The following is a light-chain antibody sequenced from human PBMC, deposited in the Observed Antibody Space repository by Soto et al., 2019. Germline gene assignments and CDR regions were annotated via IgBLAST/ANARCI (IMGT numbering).Light chain of an antibody. CDR2: EVS. CDR1: SGDIGSYNR. V-gene: IGLV2-14*01. J-gene: IGLJ2*01. CDR3: SSYTTIKTVV. Sequence: QSALTQPASVPGSPGQSITISCTGTSGDIGSYNRVSWYQQHPGKAPKLIIYEVSNRPSGVSDRFSGFKSANTAYLTISGVQPEDEADYHCSSYTTIKTVVFGGGTKVTVL.